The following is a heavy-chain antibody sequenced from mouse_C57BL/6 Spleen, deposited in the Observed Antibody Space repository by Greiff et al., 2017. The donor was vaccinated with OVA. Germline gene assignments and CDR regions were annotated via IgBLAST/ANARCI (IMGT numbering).Heavy chain of an antibody. V-gene: IGHV1-15*01. D-gene: IGHD1-1*01. J-gene: IGHJ2*01. CDR1: GYTFTDYE. CDR3: TRRSITTVVPYYFDY. CDR2: IDPETGGT. Sequence: QVHVKQSGAELVRPGASVTLSCKASGYTFTDYEMHWVKQTPVHGLEWIGAIDPETGGTAYNQKFKGKAILTADKSSSTAYMELRSLTSEDSAVYYCTRRSITTVVPYYFDYWGQGTTLTVSS.